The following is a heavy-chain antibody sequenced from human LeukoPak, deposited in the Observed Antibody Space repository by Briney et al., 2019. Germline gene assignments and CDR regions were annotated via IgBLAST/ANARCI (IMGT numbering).Heavy chain of an antibody. CDR1: GFTFSSYW. D-gene: IGHD3-22*01. CDR3: ARKGYYDSSGYYYSDY. CDR2: INSDGSST. V-gene: IGHV3-74*01. J-gene: IGHJ4*02. Sequence: GGSLRLPCAASGFTFSSYWMHWVRQAPGKGLVWVSRINSDGSSTSYADSVKGRFTISRDNAKNTLYLQMNSLRAEDTAVYYCARKGYYDSSGYYYSDYWGQGTLVTVSS.